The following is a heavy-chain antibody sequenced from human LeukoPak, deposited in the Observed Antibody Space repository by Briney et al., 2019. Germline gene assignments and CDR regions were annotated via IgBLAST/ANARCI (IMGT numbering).Heavy chain of an antibody. CDR2: ISSSSSAI. V-gene: IGHV3-48*01. Sequence: PGGSLRLSCAASGFTFSSYSMNWVRQAPGKGLEWVSYISSSSSAIYYADSVKGRFTISRDNAKSSLYLQMNSLRAEDTAVYYCARDKNPPITIFGVVFPPVYYYGMDVWGQGTTVTVSS. J-gene: IGHJ6*02. CDR3: ARDKNPPITIFGVVFPPVYYYGMDV. D-gene: IGHD3-3*01. CDR1: GFTFSSYS.